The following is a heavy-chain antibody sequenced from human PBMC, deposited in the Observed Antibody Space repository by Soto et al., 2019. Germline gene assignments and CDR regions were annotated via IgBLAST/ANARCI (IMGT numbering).Heavy chain of an antibody. CDR1: GYTFTSYD. V-gene: IGHV1-8*01. D-gene: IGHD6-13*01. CDR2: MNPNTGNT. CDR3: ARGMRGSSSWSSGYYYGMDV. Sequence: AAEKVSCKASGYTFTSYDINWVRQATGQGLEWMGWMNPNTGNTGYAQKFQGRVTMTRNTSISTSYMELSSLRSEDTAVYYCARGMRGSSSWSSGYYYGMDVWGQGTTVTVSS. J-gene: IGHJ6*02.